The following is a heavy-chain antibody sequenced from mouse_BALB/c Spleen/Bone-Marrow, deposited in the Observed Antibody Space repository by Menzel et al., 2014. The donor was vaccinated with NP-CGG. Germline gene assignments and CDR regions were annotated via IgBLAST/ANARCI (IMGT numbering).Heavy chain of an antibody. Sequence: EVMLVESGGGLVQPGGSMKLSCVASGFTFSSYWMNWVRQSPEKGLEWVAEIRLKSNNYETHYAESVKGRFTISRDDSKSSAYLQMNNLRGEDTGIYFCTVPFGPGFDYWGQGTTLTISS. J-gene: IGHJ2*01. V-gene: IGHV6-6*02. CDR1: GFTFSSYW. CDR3: TVPFGPGFDY. CDR2: IRLKSNNYET.